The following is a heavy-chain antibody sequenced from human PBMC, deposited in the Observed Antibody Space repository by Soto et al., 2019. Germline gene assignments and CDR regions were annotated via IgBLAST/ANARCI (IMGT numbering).Heavy chain of an antibody. CDR2: IYWDDDK. Sequence: SGPTLVNPTQTLTLTCTFSGFSLSTSGVGVGWIRQPPGKALEWLALIYWDDDKRYSPSLKSRLTITKDTSKNQVVLTMTNMDPVDTATYCCAHRLAGYSYGPGWFDPWGQGTLVTVSS. CDR1: GFSLSTSGVG. D-gene: IGHD5-18*01. J-gene: IGHJ5*02. CDR3: AHRLAGYSYGPGWFDP. V-gene: IGHV2-5*02.